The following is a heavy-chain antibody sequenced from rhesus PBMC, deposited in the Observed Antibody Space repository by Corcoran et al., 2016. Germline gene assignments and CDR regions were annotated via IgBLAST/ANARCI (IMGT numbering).Heavy chain of an antibody. V-gene: IGHV4-76*01. CDR2: IYGPSWST. Sequence: QVQLQESGPGVVKPSETLSLTCAVSGGSISSGYDWSWIRQPPGKGLEWIGFIYGPSWSTNYNPSLKNRITISTDASKNQFSLKLRSVTAADTAVYYCARDSGCTGSGCHDAFDFWGQGLRVTVSS. CDR1: GGSISSGYD. CDR3: ARDSGCTGSGCHDAFDF. D-gene: IGHD2-21*01. J-gene: IGHJ3*01.